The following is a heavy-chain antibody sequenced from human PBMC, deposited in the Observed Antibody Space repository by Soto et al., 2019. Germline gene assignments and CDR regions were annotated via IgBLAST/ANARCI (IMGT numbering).Heavy chain of an antibody. J-gene: IGHJ4*02. V-gene: IGHV4-59*01. D-gene: IGHD1-1*01. CDR3: ARKNYKNWPYDY. CDR2: IYYSGST. CDR1: GGSISSYY. Sequence: QVQLQESGPGLVKPSETLSLTCTVSGGSISSYYWSWIRQPPGKGLEWIGYIYYSGSTNYNPSLKTRVTISVDTSKNQFSLKLSSVTAADTAVYYCARKNYKNWPYDYWGQGTLVTVSS.